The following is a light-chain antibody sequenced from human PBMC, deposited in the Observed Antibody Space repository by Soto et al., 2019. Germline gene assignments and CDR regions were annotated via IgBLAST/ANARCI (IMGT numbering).Light chain of an antibody. CDR1: ESVSTN. J-gene: IGKJ4*01. V-gene: IGKV3-15*01. CDR2: GAS. CDR3: QHYNELPLT. Sequence: EIVLTQSPCTLSSSPGERATLTCRASESVSTNLAWYQQKPCQGPRLLIFGASTRAIGIPARFSGSGSGTDFTHTISSLQSEDFAVYYCQHYNELPLTFGGGTKVDIK.